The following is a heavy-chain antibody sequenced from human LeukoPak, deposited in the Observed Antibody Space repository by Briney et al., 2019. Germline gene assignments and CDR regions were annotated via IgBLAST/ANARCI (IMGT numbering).Heavy chain of an antibody. CDR1: GFTFSSYS. CDR2: ISSSSSYI. V-gene: IGHV3-21*01. Sequence: GGSLRLSCAASGFTFSSYSMNWVRQAPGKGLEWVSSISSSSSYIYYADSVKGRFTISRDNAKNSLYLQMNSLRAEDTAVYYCARVGSSSLSGWYFDLWGRGTLVTVSS. D-gene: IGHD6-6*01. J-gene: IGHJ2*01. CDR3: ARVGSSSLSGWYFDL.